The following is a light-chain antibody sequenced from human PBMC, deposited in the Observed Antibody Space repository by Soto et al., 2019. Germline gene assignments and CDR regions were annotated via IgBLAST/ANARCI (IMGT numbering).Light chain of an antibody. Sequence: EIVLTQSPGTLSLSPGERATLSCRPSESVSDNYLAWYRQRSGQAPRLVIYGASSRASAVPDRFSGSGSGADFTLTISRLEPEDFAVYYCQQYGSSPLTFGGGAKVDIK. CDR3: QQYGSSPLT. CDR1: ESVSDNY. V-gene: IGKV3-20*01. CDR2: GAS. J-gene: IGKJ4*01.